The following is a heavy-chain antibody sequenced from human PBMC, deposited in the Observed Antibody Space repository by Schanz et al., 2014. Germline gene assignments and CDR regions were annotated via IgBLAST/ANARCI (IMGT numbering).Heavy chain of an antibody. Sequence: EVQLLESGGGLVEPGGSLRLSCAASGITFSSHSFNWVRQAPGKGLEWLSVISASGGDTYYADSVKGRFTISRDNSKNSLYLQMNSLRAEDTAVYYCARIGGSVFDYWAQGTLVTVSS. CDR3: ARIGGSVFDY. CDR2: ISASGGDT. D-gene: IGHD3-10*01. CDR1: GITFSSHS. J-gene: IGHJ4*02. V-gene: IGHV3-21*04.